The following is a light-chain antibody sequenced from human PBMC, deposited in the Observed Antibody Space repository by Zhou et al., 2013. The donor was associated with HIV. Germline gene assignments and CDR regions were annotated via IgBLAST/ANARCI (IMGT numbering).Light chain of an antibody. V-gene: IGKV3-11*02. J-gene: IGKJ5*01. CDR2: DAS. Sequence: DIVLTQSPGTLSLSPGERATLSCRASQDVGDELAWYQQKPGQAPRLLIYDASNRATGIPARFSGSGSGRDFTLTISSLEPEDFVHYYCQQRSSWPITFGQGTRLEIK. CDR1: QDVGDE. CDR3: QQRSSWPIT.